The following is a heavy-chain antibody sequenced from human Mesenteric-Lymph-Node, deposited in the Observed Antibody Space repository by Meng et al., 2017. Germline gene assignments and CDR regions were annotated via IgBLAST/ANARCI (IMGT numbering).Heavy chain of an antibody. CDR2: INPNSGGT. D-gene: IGHD5-12*01. J-gene: IGHJ4*02. CDR3: ATHLLYSGCDHGARGGY. CDR1: GYTFTGYY. Sequence: ASVKVSCKASGYTFTGYYMHWVRQAPGQGLEWMGWINPNSGGTNYAQKFQGRVTMTRDTSISTAYMELSRLRSDDTAVYYCATHLLYSGCDHGARGGYWGQGTRVTCCS. V-gene: IGHV1-2*02.